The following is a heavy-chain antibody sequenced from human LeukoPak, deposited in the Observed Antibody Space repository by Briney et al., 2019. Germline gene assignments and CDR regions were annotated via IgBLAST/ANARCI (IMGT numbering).Heavy chain of an antibody. J-gene: IGHJ6*02. CDR2: IIPILGIA. CDR1: GGTFSSYA. Sequence: ASVKVSRKASGGTFSSYAISWVRQAPGQGLEWMGRIIPILGIANYAQKFQGRVTITADKSTSTAYMELSSLRSEDTAVYYCARGLAAASYGMDVWGQGTTVTVS. CDR3: ARGLAAASYGMDV. D-gene: IGHD6-13*01. V-gene: IGHV1-69*04.